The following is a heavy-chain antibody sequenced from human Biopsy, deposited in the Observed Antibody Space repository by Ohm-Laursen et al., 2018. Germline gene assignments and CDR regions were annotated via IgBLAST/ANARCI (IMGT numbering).Heavy chain of an antibody. V-gene: IGHV3-23*01. CDR2: IGGSGGGT. CDR3: ARPMSRVVAYGMDV. D-gene: IGHD2-15*01. Sequence: SLRLSCTASGLRFSMYAMSWVRQAPGKGLEGVSAIGGSGGGTYYADSVKGRFTISRDDSKNTVYLQMNSLRVEDRAVYYCARPMSRVVAYGMDVWGQGTTVTVSS. CDR1: GLRFSMYA. J-gene: IGHJ6*02.